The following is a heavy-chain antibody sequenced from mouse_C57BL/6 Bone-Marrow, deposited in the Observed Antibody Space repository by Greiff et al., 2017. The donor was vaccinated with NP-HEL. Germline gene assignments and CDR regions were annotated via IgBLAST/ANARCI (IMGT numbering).Heavy chain of an antibody. CDR2: ISSGSSTI. Sequence: EVQRVESGGGLVKPGGSLKLSCAASGFTFSDYGMHWVRQAPEKGLEWVAYISSGSSTIYYADTVKGRFTISRDNAKNTLFLQMTSLRSEDTAMYYCARSWVVTEGDYFDYWGQGPTLPVSS. CDR1: GFTFSDYG. V-gene: IGHV5-17*01. J-gene: IGHJ2*01. CDR3: ARSWVVTEGDYFDY. D-gene: IGHD2-12*01.